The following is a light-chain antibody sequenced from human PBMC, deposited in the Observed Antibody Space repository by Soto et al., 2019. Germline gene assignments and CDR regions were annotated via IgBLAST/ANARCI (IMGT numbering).Light chain of an antibody. Sequence: QSALTQPPSASGSPGQSVTISCTGTSSDVGGYNYVSWYQQHPGKAPKLMIYEVSKRPSGVPDRFSGSKSGNTASLTVSGRQAEEEADYYCSSYAGSNNVRFGGGTKLTVL. CDR3: SSYAGSNNVR. J-gene: IGLJ2*01. CDR2: EVS. CDR1: SSDVGGYNY. V-gene: IGLV2-8*01.